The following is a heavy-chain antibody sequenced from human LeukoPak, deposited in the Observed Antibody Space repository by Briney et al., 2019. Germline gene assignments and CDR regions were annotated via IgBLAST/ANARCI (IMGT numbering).Heavy chain of an antibody. D-gene: IGHD6-13*01. CDR3: ASSRGSSWWYFDY. Sequence: GGSLRLSCAASGFTFSSYAMHWVRQAPGKGLEYVSAISSNGGSTYYANSVKGRFTISRDNSKNTLYLQMGSLRAEDMAVYYCASSRGSSWWYFDYWGQGTLVTVSS. V-gene: IGHV3-64*01. J-gene: IGHJ4*02. CDR1: GFTFSSYA. CDR2: ISSNGGST.